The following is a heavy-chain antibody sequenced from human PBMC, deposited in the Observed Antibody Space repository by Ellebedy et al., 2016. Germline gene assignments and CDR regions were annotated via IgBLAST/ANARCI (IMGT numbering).Heavy chain of an antibody. D-gene: IGHD6-19*01. CDR3: ARDRSGWSRDC. CDR2: IVRDGSDQ. CDR1: GFTFTAYS. V-gene: IGHV3-7*01. Sequence: GESLKISCAASGFTFTAYSMTWVRQAPGKGLEWVATIVRDGSDQYYVDSVKGRFTVSRDNAKNSVYLQMNSLRADDTAVYYCARDRSGWSRDCWGQGTLVTVSS. J-gene: IGHJ4*02.